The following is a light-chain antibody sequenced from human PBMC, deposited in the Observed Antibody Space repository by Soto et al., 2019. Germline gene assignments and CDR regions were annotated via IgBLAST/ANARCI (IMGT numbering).Light chain of an antibody. J-gene: IGKJ1*01. CDR2: WAS. Sequence: DIVMTQSPDSLAVSLGERATINCKSSLSVLYSSNNKNYLAWYQQKPGQPPKLLIYWASTRESGVPDRFSGSGSGTDFTLTISSLQAEDVAVYYCQQYYSTPPTFGQGTKVDIK. V-gene: IGKV4-1*01. CDR3: QQYYSTPPT. CDR1: LSVLYSSNNKNY.